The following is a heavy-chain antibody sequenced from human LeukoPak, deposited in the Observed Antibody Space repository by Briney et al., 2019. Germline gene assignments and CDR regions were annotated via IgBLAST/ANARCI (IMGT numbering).Heavy chain of an antibody. CDR3: AREAHSSSYFDY. J-gene: IGHJ4*02. CDR1: GGSISSYY. V-gene: IGHV4-59*01. D-gene: IGHD6-6*01. Sequence: SETLSLTCTVSGGSISSYYWSWIRQPPGKGLEWIGYIYYSGSTNYNPSLKSRVTISVDTSKNQFSLKLSSVTAADTAMYYCAREAHSSSYFDYWGQGTLVTVSS. CDR2: IYYSGST.